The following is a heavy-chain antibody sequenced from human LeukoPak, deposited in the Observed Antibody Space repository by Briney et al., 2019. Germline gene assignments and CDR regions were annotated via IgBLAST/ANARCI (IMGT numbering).Heavy chain of an antibody. CDR1: GYTFTSYG. V-gene: IGHV1-18*01. CDR2: ISAYNGNT. CDR3: ARDHRSSGWYSDWFDP. D-gene: IGHD6-19*01. Sequence: ASVKASCEASGYTFTSYGITWMRQAPGQGLEWMGWISAYNGNTNYAQKLQGRVTVTTDTSTSTAYMELRSLRSDDTAVYYCARDHRSSGWYSDWFDPCGQGTLVTDSS. J-gene: IGHJ5*02.